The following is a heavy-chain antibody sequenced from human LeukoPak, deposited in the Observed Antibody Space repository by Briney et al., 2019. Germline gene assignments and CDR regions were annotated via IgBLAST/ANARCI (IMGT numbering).Heavy chain of an antibody. CDR3: ASIPGRRDAYNYWDY. CDR1: GGSISSSGYY. CDR2: IYYSGSA. J-gene: IGHJ4*02. D-gene: IGHD5-24*01. V-gene: IGHV4-39*01. Sequence: SETLSLICTVSGGSISSSGYYWGWIRQPPGKGLEWIGSIYYSGSAYYNPSLKSRVTISVDTSKNQFSLKLSSVTAAATAVYYCASIPGRRDAYNYWDYWCQGTLVTVSS.